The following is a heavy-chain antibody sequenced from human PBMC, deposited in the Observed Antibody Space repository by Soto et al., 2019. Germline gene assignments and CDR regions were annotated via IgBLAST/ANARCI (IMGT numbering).Heavy chain of an antibody. CDR2: IYHSGST. Sequence: SETLSLTXAVSGYSISSGYYWGWIRQPPGKGLEWIGSIYHSGSTYYNPSLKSRVTISVDTSKNQFSLKLSSVTAADTAVYYCPSLYYYDSSGYPYYFDYWGQGTLVTVSS. CDR1: GYSISSGYY. J-gene: IGHJ4*02. V-gene: IGHV4-38-2*01. CDR3: PSLYYYDSSGYPYYFDY. D-gene: IGHD3-22*01.